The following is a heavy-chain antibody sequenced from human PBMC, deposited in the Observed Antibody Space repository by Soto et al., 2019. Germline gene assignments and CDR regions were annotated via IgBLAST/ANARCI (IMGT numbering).Heavy chain of an antibody. V-gene: IGHV1-2*02. J-gene: IGHJ4*02. D-gene: IGHD6-19*01. CDR2: INPNSGGT. CDR3: ARGGSSGWYVFDY. Sequence: QVQLVQSGAEVKKPGASVKVSCKASGYIFTGYYMHWVRQAPGLGLEWMGWINPNSGGTNYAQKFQGRVTLTRDTSISTAYMELSGLRSDDTAVYYCARGGSSGWYVFDYWGQGTLVTVSS. CDR1: GYIFTGYY.